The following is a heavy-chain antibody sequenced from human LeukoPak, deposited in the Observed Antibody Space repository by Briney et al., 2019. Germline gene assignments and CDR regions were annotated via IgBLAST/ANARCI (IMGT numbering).Heavy chain of an antibody. D-gene: IGHD6-19*01. CDR3: ARASSGWGFY. J-gene: IGHJ4*02. CDR2: IYYSGST. Sequence: PSETLSLTCTVSGGSLSSSSYYWGWRRQPPGRGLGWVGSIYYSGSTYYNPSLKGRVTISVDTSKNQCSLKLSSVSAADTAVYYCARASSGWGFYWGQGTLVTVSS. V-gene: IGHV4-39*07. CDR1: GGSLSSSSYY.